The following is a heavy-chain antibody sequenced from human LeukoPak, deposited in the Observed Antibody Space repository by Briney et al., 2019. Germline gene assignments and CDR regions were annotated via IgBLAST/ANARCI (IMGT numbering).Heavy chain of an antibody. CDR1: GGSITSYSYY. CDR3: ARGGDYYDSSGYLLRYYYYYMDV. CDR2: IYYGGDT. Sequence: PSETLSLTCTVSGGSITSYSYYWGWIRQPPGKGLEWIASIYYGGDTNYNPSLKSRVTISVDTSKNQFSLKLSSVTAADTAVYYCARGGDYYDSSGYLLRYYYYYMDVWGSGTTVTVSS. J-gene: IGHJ6*03. D-gene: IGHD3-22*01. V-gene: IGHV4-39*07.